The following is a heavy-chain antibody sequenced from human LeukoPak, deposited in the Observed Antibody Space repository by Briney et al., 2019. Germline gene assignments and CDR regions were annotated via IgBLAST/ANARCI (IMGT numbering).Heavy chain of an antibody. CDR1: GFTFSNAW. J-gene: IGHJ4*02. V-gene: IGHV3-15*01. CDR3: ARARFQVGAIDY. D-gene: IGHD1-26*01. Sequence: GGSLRLSCAASGFTFSNAWMTWIRRAPGKGLEWVGRFKSRTDGGTTDYAAPVKGRFTISGDDSKNTLYLQMNSLKTEDTAVYYCARARFQVGAIDYWGQGTLVTVSS. CDR2: FKSRTDGGTT.